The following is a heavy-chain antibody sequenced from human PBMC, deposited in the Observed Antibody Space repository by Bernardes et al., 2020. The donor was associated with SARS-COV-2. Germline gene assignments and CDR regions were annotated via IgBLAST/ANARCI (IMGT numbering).Heavy chain of an antibody. J-gene: IGHJ6*02. Sequence: SETMSLTCVVYGGSFGVYYWSWNRQLPGKGMEWIAAINPSGNPNSNPSPKRRATIPVDTSKNQSSLKLSSVTAADTAVYYCARGDWQAVAGTLIFYYYYYMDVWGQGTTVTVSS. CDR1: GGSFGVYY. D-gene: IGHD6-19*01. V-gene: IGHV4-34*01. CDR3: ARGDWQAVAGTLIFYYYYYMDV. CDR2: INPSGNP.